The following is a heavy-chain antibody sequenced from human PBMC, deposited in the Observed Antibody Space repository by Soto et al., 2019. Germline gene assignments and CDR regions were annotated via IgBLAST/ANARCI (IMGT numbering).Heavy chain of an antibody. CDR3: ARGCSSCLIGFDV. V-gene: IGHV4-4*02. CDR2: IFHSGSA. D-gene: IGHD2-15*01. Sequence: SETLSLTCAVTGDSVSSFYWCSWVRQSPGKGLEWIGEIFHSGSATYNPSLKSRVNISLDKSKNHFSLNLDSVTAADTAVYFCARGCSSCLIGFDVWG. CDR1: GDSVSSFYW. J-gene: IGHJ3*01.